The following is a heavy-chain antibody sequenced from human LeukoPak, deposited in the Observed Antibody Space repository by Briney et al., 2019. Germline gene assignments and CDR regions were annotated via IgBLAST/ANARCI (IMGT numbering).Heavy chain of an antibody. CDR1: GGSLSGYY. D-gene: IGHD2-2*02. CDR3: AREYCSSTSCYTRNAFDI. V-gene: IGHV4-34*01. CDR2: INHSGST. J-gene: IGHJ3*02. Sequence: SETLSLTCAVYGGSLSGYYWSWIRQPPGKGREWIGEINHSGSTNYNPSLKSRVTISVDTSKNQFSLKLSSVTAADTAVYYCAREYCSSTSCYTRNAFDIWGQGTMVTVSS.